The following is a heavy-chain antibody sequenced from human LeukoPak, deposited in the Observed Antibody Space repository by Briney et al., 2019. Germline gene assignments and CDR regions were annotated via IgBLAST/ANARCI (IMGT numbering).Heavy chain of an antibody. Sequence: SSETLSLTCTVSGGSISRSTYYWGWIRQSPAKGLEWIASIFYSGNTYYTPSLKSRVTIFVDTSKNQFSLKLSSVTAADTAVYYCARDTMIVVPRPAFDIWGQGTMVTVSS. CDR1: GGSISRSTYY. CDR3: ARDTMIVVPRPAFDI. J-gene: IGHJ3*02. V-gene: IGHV4-39*07. CDR2: IFYSGNT. D-gene: IGHD3-22*01.